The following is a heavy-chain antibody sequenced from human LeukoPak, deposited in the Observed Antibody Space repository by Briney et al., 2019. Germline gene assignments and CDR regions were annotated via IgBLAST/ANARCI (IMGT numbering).Heavy chain of an antibody. V-gene: IGHV4-30-4*08. CDR3: AREWDDDTLFDY. J-gene: IGHJ4*02. CDR2: IYYSGST. Sequence: SETLSLTCTVSGGSVGSGDYYWSWIRQPPGKGLEWIGYIYYSGSTYYNPSLKSRVTISVDTSRNQFSLKLSSVTAADTAVYYCAREWDDDTLFDYWGQGTLVTVSS. CDR1: GGSVGSGDYY. D-gene: IGHD3-22*01.